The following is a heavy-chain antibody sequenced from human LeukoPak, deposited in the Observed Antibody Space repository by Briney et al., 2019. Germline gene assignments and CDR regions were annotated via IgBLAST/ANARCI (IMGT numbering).Heavy chain of an antibody. CDR3: ARDPGITIFGVVMYFDY. CDR1: GYTFTGYY. CDR2: INPNSGGT. Sequence: ASVKVSCKASGYTFTGYYMHWVRQPPGQGLEWMGWINPNSGGTNYAQKFQGRVTMTRDTSISTAYMELSRLRSDDTAVYYCARDPGITIFGVVMYFDYWGQATLVTVSS. V-gene: IGHV1-2*02. D-gene: IGHD3-3*01. J-gene: IGHJ4*02.